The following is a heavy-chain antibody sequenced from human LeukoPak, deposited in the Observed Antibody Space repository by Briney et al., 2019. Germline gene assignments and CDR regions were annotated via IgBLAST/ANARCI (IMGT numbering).Heavy chain of an antibody. CDR2: VSAYNGDT. CDR3: ARDNEIAAAGTSHYFDY. Sequence: GASVKVSCKASGYTFTSYGITWVRQAPGQGLEWMGWVSAYNGDTVYAQKFQGRVTMTTDTSTSTAYMELRSLRSDDSAVYYCARDNEIAAAGTSHYFDYWGQGTLVTVSS. CDR1: GYTFTSYG. D-gene: IGHD6-13*01. J-gene: IGHJ4*02. V-gene: IGHV1-18*01.